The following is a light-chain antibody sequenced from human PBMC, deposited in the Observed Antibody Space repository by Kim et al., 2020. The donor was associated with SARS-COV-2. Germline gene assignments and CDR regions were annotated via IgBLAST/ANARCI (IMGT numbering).Light chain of an antibody. CDR3: QQYYSILRT. CDR2: WAS. Sequence: DIVMITPPASMLVFFAGGATTNCKSSQSVLYSSNNKNYLAWYQQNPGQPPKLLIYWASTRESGVPDRFSGSGSGTDFTLTISSLQAEDVAVYYCQQYYSILRTFVQGTKMDI. J-gene: IGKJ1*01. CDR1: QSVLYSSNNKNY. V-gene: IGKV4-1*01.